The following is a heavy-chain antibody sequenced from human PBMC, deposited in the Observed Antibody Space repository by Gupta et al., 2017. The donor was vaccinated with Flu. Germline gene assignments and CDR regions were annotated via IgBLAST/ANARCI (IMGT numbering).Heavy chain of an antibody. D-gene: IGHD3-3*01. CDR2: INSDGSST. CDR3: ARGGVGFWSGYAFCDY. V-gene: IGHV3-74*01. Sequence: EVQLVESGGGLVQPGGSLRLSCAASGFTFSSYWMHWVRQAPGKGLVWVSRINSDGSSTSYADSVKGRFTISRDNAKNTLYLQMNSLRAEDTAVYYCARGGVGFWSGYAFCDYWGQGTLVTVSS. J-gene: IGHJ4*02. CDR1: GFTFSSYW.